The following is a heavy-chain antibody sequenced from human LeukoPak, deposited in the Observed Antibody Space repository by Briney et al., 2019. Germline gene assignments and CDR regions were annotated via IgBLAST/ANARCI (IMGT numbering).Heavy chain of an antibody. D-gene: IGHD3-22*01. J-gene: IGHJ1*01. CDR3: AREYYYDSSGYYHPVQH. V-gene: IGHV4-34*01. CDR2: INHSGST. CDR1: GGSFSGYY. Sequence: SETLSLTCGVSGGSFSGYYWNWIRQSPGKGLEWIGEINHSGSTNYNPSLKSRVTISVDTSQNQFSLKLSSVTAADTAVYYCAREYYYDSSGYYHPVQHWGQGTLVTVSS.